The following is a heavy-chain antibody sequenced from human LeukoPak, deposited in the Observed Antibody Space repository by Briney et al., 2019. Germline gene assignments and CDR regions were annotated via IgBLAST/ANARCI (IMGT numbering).Heavy chain of an antibody. CDR2: INHSGST. V-gene: IGHV4-34*01. D-gene: IGHD3-10*01. CDR3: ARGLYYYGSGSSYY. J-gene: IGHJ4*02. CDR1: GGSFSGYY. Sequence: SETLPLTCAVYGGSFSGYYWSWIRQPPGKGLEWIGEINHSGSTNYNPSLKSRVTISVDTSKNQFSLKLSSVTAADSAVYYCARGLYYYGSGSSYYWGQGTLVTVSS.